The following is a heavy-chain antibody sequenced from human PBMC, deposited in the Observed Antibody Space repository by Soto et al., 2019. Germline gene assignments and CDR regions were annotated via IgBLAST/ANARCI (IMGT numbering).Heavy chain of an antibody. J-gene: IGHJ3*01. CDR1: GFSLCADGVG. D-gene: IGHD2-2*01. Sequence: QITLKESGPTLVKPTQTLTLTCTFSGFSLCADGVGVGWIRQPPGKALEWLALIYWDDDKRYRPSLKSRLTITKDTSKNQVVLTMTNMDPVDTATYYCAHAYGGTSWPNDAFDVWGQGTVVTVSS. CDR3: AHAYGGTSWPNDAFDV. CDR2: IYWDDDK. V-gene: IGHV2-5*02.